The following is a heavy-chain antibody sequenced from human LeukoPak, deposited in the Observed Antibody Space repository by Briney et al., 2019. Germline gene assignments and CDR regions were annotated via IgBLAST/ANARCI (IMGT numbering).Heavy chain of an antibody. CDR2: ISYDGSNK. D-gene: IGHD5-18*01. J-gene: IGHJ6*03. V-gene: IGHV3-30*04. CDR3: ARDVVGGYSYGYSRRGYYYYYMDV. CDR1: GFTFSSYP. Sequence: PGGSLRLSCEASGFTFSSYPLHWVRQTPGKGLEWVAVISYDGSNKYYADSVKGRFTISRDNSKNTLYLQMNSLRAEDTAVYYCARDVVGGYSYGYSRRGYYYYYMDVWGKGTTVTVSS.